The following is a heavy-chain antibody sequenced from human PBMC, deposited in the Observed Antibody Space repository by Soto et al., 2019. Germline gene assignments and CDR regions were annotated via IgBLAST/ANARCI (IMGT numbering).Heavy chain of an antibody. CDR3: VRGGVHYYDNSFDY. CDR2: IKQDGSER. CDR1: GFSLIPYW. V-gene: IGHV3-7*03. Sequence: PGGSLRLSCVASGFSLIPYWMSWVRQAPGKGREWVSNIKQDGSERNYVNSVKGRFTISRDNAKNSVFLEMNSPRAEDTAVYYRVRGGVHYYDNSFDYWGQGTLVTVSS. D-gene: IGHD3-22*01. J-gene: IGHJ4*02.